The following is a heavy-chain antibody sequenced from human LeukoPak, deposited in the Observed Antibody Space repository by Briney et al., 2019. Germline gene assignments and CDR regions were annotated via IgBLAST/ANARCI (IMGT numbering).Heavy chain of an antibody. CDR2: ISSSSSYI. V-gene: IGHV3-21*01. CDR3: AMGSGAANDY. D-gene: IGHD3-10*01. Sequence: GGSLRLSCAASGFTFSSYSMNWVRQAPGKGLEWVSSISSSSSYIYYADSVKGRFTISRDNAKNPLYLQMNSLRAEDAAVYYCAMGSGAANDYWGQGTLVTVSS. CDR1: GFTFSSYS. J-gene: IGHJ4*02.